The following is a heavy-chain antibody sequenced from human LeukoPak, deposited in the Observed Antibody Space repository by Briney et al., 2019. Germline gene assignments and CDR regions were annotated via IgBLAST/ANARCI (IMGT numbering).Heavy chain of an antibody. CDR3: AREMRSPRGGFDY. D-gene: IGHD3-10*01. V-gene: IGHV4-39*07. J-gene: IGHJ4*02. Sequence: SETLSLTCTVSSGSISSTSYYWGWIRQPPGMGLEWIGSMYYSGSTYYNPSLRSRVTISVDTSKSQFSLKLSSVTAADTAVYYCAREMRSPRGGFDYWDQGTLVTVSS. CDR1: SGSISSTSYY. CDR2: MYYSGST.